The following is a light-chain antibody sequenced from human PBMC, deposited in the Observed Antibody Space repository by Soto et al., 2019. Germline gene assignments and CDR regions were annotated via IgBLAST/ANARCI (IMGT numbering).Light chain of an antibody. CDR1: QSVTNY. CDR2: DAS. V-gene: IGKV3-11*01. Sequence: PGERATLSCRASQSVTNYLNWYQQKPGQGPRLLIFDASNRATGTPPRFSGSGSGTDFTLTISSLEPEDFAVYYCQQHSNWPGLITFGQGTRLEIK. J-gene: IGKJ5*01. CDR3: QQHSNWPGLIT.